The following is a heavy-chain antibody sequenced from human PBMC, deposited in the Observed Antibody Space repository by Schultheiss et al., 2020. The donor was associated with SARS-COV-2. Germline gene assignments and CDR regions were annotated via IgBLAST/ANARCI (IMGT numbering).Heavy chain of an antibody. CDR1: GFTFSSYS. Sequence: GGSLRLSCAASGFTFSSYSMNWVRQAPGKGLEWVSYISSSSSTIYYADSVKGRFTISRDNAKNSLYLQMNSLRAEDTAVYYCARDGDTAMVPRGYYYYGMDVWGQGTTVTVSS. CDR3: ARDGDTAMVPRGYYYYGMDV. D-gene: IGHD5-18*01. CDR2: ISSSSSTI. J-gene: IGHJ6*02. V-gene: IGHV3-48*04.